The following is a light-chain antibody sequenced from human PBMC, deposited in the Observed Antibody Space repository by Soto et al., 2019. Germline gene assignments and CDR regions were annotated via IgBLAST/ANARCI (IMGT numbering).Light chain of an antibody. J-gene: IGLJ2*01. CDR2: DNN. CDR1: SSNIGNNY. CDR3: GTWDSSLSAGE. Sequence: QSVLTQPPSVSAAPGQKVTISCSGSSSNIGNNYVSWYQQLPGTAPKLLIYDNNKRPSGIPDRFSGSKSGTSATLGITGIQTGDEADYYCGTWDSSLSAGEFGGGTKLTVL. V-gene: IGLV1-51*01.